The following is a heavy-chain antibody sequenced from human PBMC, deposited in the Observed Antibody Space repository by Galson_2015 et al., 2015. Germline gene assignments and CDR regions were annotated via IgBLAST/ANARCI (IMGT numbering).Heavy chain of an antibody. CDR3: ARQILDYDFWSGYYPTNFDY. V-gene: IGHV3-21*01. Sequence: STTTYIYYADSVKGRFTIYRDNAKNSLYLQMNSLGAEDAAVYYCARQILDYDFWSGYYPTNFDYWGQGTLVTVSS. CDR2: STTTYI. J-gene: IGHJ4*02. D-gene: IGHD3-3*01.